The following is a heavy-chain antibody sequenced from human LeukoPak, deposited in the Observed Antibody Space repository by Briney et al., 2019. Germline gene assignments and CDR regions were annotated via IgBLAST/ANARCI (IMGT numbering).Heavy chain of an antibody. CDR3: ARDGDAVSAAIAGAFDL. D-gene: IGHD2-2*01. CDR1: AVSISSGNFY. CDR2: VYSTGNT. Sequence: SETLSLTCTVSAVSISSGNFYWSWIRQSAGKGLEWIGHVYSTGNTKYNPSLKSRVTISADTSKNQISLRLRSVTAADTAMFYCARDGDAVSAAIAGAFDLWGRGTMVTVSS. J-gene: IGHJ3*01. V-gene: IGHV4-61*09.